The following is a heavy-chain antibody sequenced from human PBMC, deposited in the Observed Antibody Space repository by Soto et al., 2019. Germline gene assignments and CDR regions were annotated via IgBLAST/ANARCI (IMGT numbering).Heavy chain of an antibody. CDR1: GFKFSNYA. CDR3: AKDRRAGGNSAFYFDF. Sequence: GSLRLSCAASGFKFSNYAMSWVRQAPGKGLEWVSLISATGGGTYYADSVKGRFTISRDNSHNTLYLQVHSLTAEDTAVCYCAKDRRAGGNSAFYFDFWGQGAQVTVSS. D-gene: IGHD3-16*01. CDR2: ISATGGGT. V-gene: IGHV3-23*01. J-gene: IGHJ4*02.